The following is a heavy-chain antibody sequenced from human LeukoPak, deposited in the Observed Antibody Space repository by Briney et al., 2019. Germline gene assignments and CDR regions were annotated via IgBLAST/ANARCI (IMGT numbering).Heavy chain of an antibody. D-gene: IGHD5-12*01. V-gene: IGHV5-51*01. J-gene: IGHJ4*02. Sequence: GESLKISCQGSGYNFSKYWIGWVRQLPGKGLEWMGIIYPDDSDTRYSPSFQGQVTISADKSLNTAYLHWATLKASDTAMYYCARHLKDIVASTHAFNYWGQGTLVTVSS. CDR3: ARHLKDIVASTHAFNY. CDR1: GYNFSKYW. CDR2: IYPDDSDT.